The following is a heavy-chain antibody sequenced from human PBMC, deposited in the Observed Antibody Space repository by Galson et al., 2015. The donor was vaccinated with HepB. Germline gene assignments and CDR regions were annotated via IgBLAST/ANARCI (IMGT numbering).Heavy chain of an antibody. D-gene: IGHD2-2*01. J-gene: IGHJ6*02. Sequence: SLRLSCAASGFTFSSYNMNWVRQAPGKGLEWVSSISSSSTYVYYADSLKGRFTISRDNAKNSLDLQMNSLRVEDTAVYYCARARVVSVMRPMDVWGQGTTVTVSS. CDR1: GFTFSSYN. V-gene: IGHV3-21*01. CDR3: ARARVVSVMRPMDV. CDR2: ISSSSTYV.